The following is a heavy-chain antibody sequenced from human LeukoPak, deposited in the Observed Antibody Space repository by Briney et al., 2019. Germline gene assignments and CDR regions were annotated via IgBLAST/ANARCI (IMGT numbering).Heavy chain of an antibody. CDR1: GYTFTGYY. CDR2: INPNSGGT. Sequence: ASVKVSCKASGYTFTGYYMHWVRQAPGQGLEWMGWINPNSGGTNYAQKFQGRVTMTRDTSISTAYMELGRLRSDDTAVYYCARDLSTFSHFDYWGQGTLVTVSS. V-gene: IGHV1-2*02. J-gene: IGHJ4*02. CDR3: ARDLSTFSHFDY.